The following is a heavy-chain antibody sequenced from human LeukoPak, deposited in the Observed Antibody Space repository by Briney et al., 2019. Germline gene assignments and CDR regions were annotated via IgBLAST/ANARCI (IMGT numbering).Heavy chain of an antibody. D-gene: IGHD4/OR15-4a*01. J-gene: IGHJ4*02. CDR1: GFTFSDHY. Sequence: GGSLRLSCEAFGFTFSDHYMDWVRQAPGKGLEWVSYISSSTSTIYYADSVKGRFTISRGNAKNTLYLQMNSLRAEDTAVYYCARANNFDFWGQGTLVTVSS. CDR2: ISSSTSTI. V-gene: IGHV3-11*04. CDR3: ARANNFDF.